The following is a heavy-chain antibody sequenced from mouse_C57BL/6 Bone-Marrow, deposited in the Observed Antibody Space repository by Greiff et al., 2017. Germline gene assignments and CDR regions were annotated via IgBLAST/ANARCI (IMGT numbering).Heavy chain of an antibody. Sequence: QVQLKQSGAELARPGASVKLSCKASGYTFTSYGISWVKQRPGQGLAWIGELYPRSGNTSYNDQFKGKAPLTADKSSSTAYIELRSRTSEDAAVYDCARCYYYGSSYPSAYWGQGTLVTVSA. CDR3: ARCYYYGSSYPSAY. J-gene: IGHJ3*01. CDR1: GYTFTSYG. D-gene: IGHD1-1*01. CDR2: LYPRSGNT. V-gene: IGHV1-81*01.